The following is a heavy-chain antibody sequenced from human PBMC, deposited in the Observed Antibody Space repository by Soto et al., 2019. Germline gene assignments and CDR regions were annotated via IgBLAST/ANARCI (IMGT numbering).Heavy chain of an antibody. CDR2: IWNDGSNE. V-gene: IGHV3-33*01. CDR3: ARDGHRSSSVHYGLDV. CDR1: GFTFSTYG. J-gene: IGHJ6*02. D-gene: IGHD6-6*01. Sequence: QVQLEESGGGVVQPGRSLRLSCAASGFTFSTYGMHWVRQAPGKGLEWVASIWNDGSNEDYADSVKGRFTISRDNSKNTVHLQMNSLRAEDTAVYHCARDGHRSSSVHYGLDVWGQGTTVTVSS.